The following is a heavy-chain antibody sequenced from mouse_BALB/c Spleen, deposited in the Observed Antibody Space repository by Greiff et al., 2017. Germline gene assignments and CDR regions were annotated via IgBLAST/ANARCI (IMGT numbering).Heavy chain of an antibody. V-gene: IGHV2-9*02. Sequence: VKLLESGPGLVAPSQCLSITCTASGFSLTSYGVHWVRQRPGKGLEWLGVIWAGGGTNYNSALMSRLSISKDNSKCQVFFTMNSQQTDDTAMYYCAKAITTGVASDAMDYWGQGTSVTVSS. CDR2: IWAGGGT. CDR3: AKAITTGVASDAMDY. J-gene: IGHJ4*01. D-gene: IGHD1-1*01. CDR1: GFSLTSYG.